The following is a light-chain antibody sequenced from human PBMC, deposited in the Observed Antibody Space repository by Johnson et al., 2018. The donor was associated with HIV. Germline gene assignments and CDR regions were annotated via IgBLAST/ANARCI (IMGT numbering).Light chain of an antibody. Sequence: QLVLTQPPSVSAAPGQKVTISCSGSSSNIGNNYVSWYQQFPGTTPKLLIYDNNKRPSGIPDRFSGSKSGTSATLGITGLQTGDEADYYCGTWDSSLSAEVFGTGTKVTVL. CDR2: DNN. CDR3: GTWDSSLSAEV. V-gene: IGLV1-51*01. J-gene: IGLJ1*01. CDR1: SSNIGNNY.